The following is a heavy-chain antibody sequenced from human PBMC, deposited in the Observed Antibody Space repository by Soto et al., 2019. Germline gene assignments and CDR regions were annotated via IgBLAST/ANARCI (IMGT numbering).Heavy chain of an antibody. CDR1: GFTFSSYG. Sequence: QVQLVESGGGVVQPGRSLRLSCAASGFTFSSYGMHWVRQAPGKGLEWVAVIWYDGSNTYYADSVKGRFTISRDNSKNTLYLQMNSLRAEDTAVYYCARDQYPSYYFDYWGQGTLVTVSS. CDR2: IWYDGSNT. J-gene: IGHJ4*02. D-gene: IGHD3-10*01. V-gene: IGHV3-33*01. CDR3: ARDQYPSYYFDY.